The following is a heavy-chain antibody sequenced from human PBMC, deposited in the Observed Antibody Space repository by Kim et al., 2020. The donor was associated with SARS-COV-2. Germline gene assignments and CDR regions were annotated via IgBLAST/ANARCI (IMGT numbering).Heavy chain of an antibody. D-gene: IGHD3-3*01. J-gene: IGHJ4*02. CDR2: IVVGSGNT. Sequence: SVKVSCKASGFTFTSSAVQWVRQARGQRLEWIGWIVVGSGNTNYAQKFQERVTITRDMSTSTAYMELSSLRSEDTAVYYCAADLGVYDFWSGVFDYWGQGTGVTVSA. CDR3: AADLGVYDFWSGVFDY. V-gene: IGHV1-58*01. CDR1: GFTFTSSA.